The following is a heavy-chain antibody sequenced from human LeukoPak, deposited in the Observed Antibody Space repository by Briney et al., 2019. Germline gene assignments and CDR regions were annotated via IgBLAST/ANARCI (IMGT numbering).Heavy chain of an antibody. CDR1: GFTFSSYA. CDR2: ISGSGGST. J-gene: IGHJ4*02. CDR3: AKPYYDILTGYYNY. Sequence: GGSLRLSCAASGFTFSSYAMSWVRQAPGKGLEWVSAISGSGGSTYYADSVKGRFTISRDNSKNTLYLQMNSLRAEDTAVYYCAKPYYDILTGYYNYWGQGTLVTASS. V-gene: IGHV3-23*01. D-gene: IGHD3-9*01.